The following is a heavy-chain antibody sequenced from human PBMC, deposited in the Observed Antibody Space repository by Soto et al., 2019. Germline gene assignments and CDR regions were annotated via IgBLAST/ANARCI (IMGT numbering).Heavy chain of an antibody. CDR2: IWYDGSNK. Sequence: ESGGGVVQPGRSLRLSCAASGFTFSSYGMHWVRQAPGKGLEWVAVIWYDGSNKYYADSVKGRFTISRDNSKNTLYLQMNSLRAEDTAVYYCARQGAVAGTGDYWGQGTLVTVSS. CDR1: GFTFSSYG. D-gene: IGHD6-19*01. V-gene: IGHV3-33*01. J-gene: IGHJ4*02. CDR3: ARQGAVAGTGDY.